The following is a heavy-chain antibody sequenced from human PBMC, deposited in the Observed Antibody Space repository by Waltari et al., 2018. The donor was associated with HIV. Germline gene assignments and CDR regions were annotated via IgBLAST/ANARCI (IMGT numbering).Heavy chain of an antibody. CDR3: ARDRSEGGGYYYYGLDV. D-gene: IGHD2-15*01. V-gene: IGHV3-33*01. CDR1: GFTFSSHG. CDR2: IWYDGTNK. J-gene: IGHJ6*02. Sequence: QVQLVESGGGVVQPGRSLRLSCAASGFTFSSHGMHWARQAPGKGLEWVAVIWYDGTNKYYADSVKGRFTISRDNSKNTLYLQMNSLRAEDTAVYYCARDRSEGGGYYYYGLDVWGQGTTVTVSS.